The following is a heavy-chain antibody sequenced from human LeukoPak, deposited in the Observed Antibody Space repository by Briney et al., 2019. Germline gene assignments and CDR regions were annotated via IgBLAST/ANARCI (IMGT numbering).Heavy chain of an antibody. CDR2: ISAYNGNT. D-gene: IGHD1-26*01. J-gene: IGHJ5*02. CDR1: GYSFTSYG. CDR3: ARDSSGRDNWFDP. V-gene: IGHV1-18*01. Sequence: GASVKVSCKASGYSFTSYGISWVRQAPRQGLEWMGWISAYNGNTNYAQKLQGRVTMTTDTSTSTAYMELRSLRSDDTAVYYCARDSSGRDNWFDPWGQGTLVTVSS.